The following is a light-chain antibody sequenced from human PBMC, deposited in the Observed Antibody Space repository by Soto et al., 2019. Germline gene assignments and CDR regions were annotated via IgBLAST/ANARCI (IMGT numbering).Light chain of an antibody. Sequence: QSVRTQPRSVSGSPGQAVTISCTGTSSDVGGYNYVSWYQQHPGKAPKLMIYDVNKRPSGVPDRFSGSKSGNTASLTISGLQAEDEADYYCCSYAGSSYVFGTGTKVTVL. CDR3: CSYAGSSYV. V-gene: IGLV2-11*01. J-gene: IGLJ1*01. CDR1: SSDVGGYNY. CDR2: DVN.